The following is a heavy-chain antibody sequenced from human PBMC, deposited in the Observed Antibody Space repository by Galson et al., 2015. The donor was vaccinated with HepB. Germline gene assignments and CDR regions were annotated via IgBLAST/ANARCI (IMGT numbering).Heavy chain of an antibody. D-gene: IGHD2-21*02. J-gene: IGHJ3*02. CDR3: ARDYGPYCGGDCYAFDI. CDR1: GYTFTSYD. Sequence: SVKVSCKASGYTFTSYDINWVRQATGQGLEWMGWMNPNSGNTGYAQKFQGRVTMTRNTSISTAYMELSSLRSEDTAVYYCARDYGPYCGGDCYAFDIWGQGTMVTVSS. CDR2: MNPNSGNT. V-gene: IGHV1-8*01.